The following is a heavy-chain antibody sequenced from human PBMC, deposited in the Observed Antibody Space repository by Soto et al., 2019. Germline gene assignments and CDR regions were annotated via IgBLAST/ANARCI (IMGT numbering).Heavy chain of an antibody. J-gene: IGHJ6*02. D-gene: IGHD2-2*01. CDR2: IIPIFGTA. CDR3: AREVFCSSSSCQVRYGMDV. CDR1: GGTFSSYA. Sequence: SVKVSCKASGGTFSSYAISWVRQAPGQGLEWMGGIIPIFGTANYAQKFQGRVTITADESTSTAYMELSSLRSEDTAVYYCAREVFCSSSSCQVRYGMDVWGQGTTVTVSS. V-gene: IGHV1-69*13.